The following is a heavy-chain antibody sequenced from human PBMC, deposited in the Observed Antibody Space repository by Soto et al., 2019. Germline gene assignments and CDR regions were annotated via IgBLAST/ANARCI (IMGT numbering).Heavy chain of an antibody. D-gene: IGHD6-19*01. CDR2: IYTGDSDT. CDR1: GYRFTSYW. V-gene: IGHV5-51*01. CDR3: AIRGASQWLKF. J-gene: IGHJ4*02. Sequence: PGESLKISCKGSGYRFTSYWIGWVRQVRGKGLEWMGIIYTGDSDTRYSPSFQGQVTISADKSISTAYLQWSSLKASDTAIYYCAIRGASQWLKFWGQGTLVTVSS.